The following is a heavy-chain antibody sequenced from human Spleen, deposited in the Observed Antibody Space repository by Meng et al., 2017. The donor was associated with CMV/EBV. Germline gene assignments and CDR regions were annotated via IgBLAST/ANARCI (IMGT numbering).Heavy chain of an antibody. D-gene: IGHD5-24*01. Sequence: SGFTLCDSYMSCIRLAPGKGLEWISYISISGSTISYADSVKGRLTISRDNAKNSLYLQMNNLRVEDTGIYYCARGPGLRGWVQSYDFWGQGTLVTVSS. J-gene: IGHJ4*02. CDR2: ISISGSTI. CDR1: GFTLCDSY. CDR3: ARGPGLRGWVQSYDF. V-gene: IGHV3-11*04.